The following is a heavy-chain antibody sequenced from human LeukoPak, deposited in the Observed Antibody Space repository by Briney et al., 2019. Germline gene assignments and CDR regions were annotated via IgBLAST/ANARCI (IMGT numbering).Heavy chain of an antibody. Sequence: GGSLRLSCAASGFTVSSNYMTWVRQAPGKGLEWVSVIYSGGSTYYADSVKGRFTISRDNSKSTVYLQMNSLRAEDTAVYYRARHIVGATYFDYWGQGTLVTVSS. V-gene: IGHV3-53*01. D-gene: IGHD1-26*01. CDR1: GFTVSSNY. CDR2: IYSGGST. J-gene: IGHJ4*02. CDR3: ARHIVGATYFDY.